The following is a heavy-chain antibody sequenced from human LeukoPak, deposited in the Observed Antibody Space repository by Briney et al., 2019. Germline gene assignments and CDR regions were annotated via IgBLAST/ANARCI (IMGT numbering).Heavy chain of an antibody. D-gene: IGHD6-19*01. V-gene: IGHV3-43*02. CDR1: GSTFGDYA. J-gene: IGHJ4*02. CDR3: AKDAVAGTWLHY. Sequence: GGSLRLSCAASGSTFGDYAMHWVRQAPGKGLEWVSLIRGDGRTTSYAGSVRGRFTISRDNSKNSLYLQMSSLRGEDTAMYYCAKDAVAGTWLHYWGQGTLVTVSS. CDR2: IRGDGRTT.